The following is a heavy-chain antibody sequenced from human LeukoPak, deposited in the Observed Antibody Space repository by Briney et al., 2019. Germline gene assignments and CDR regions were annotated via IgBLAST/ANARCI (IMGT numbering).Heavy chain of an antibody. V-gene: IGHV1-2*06. CDR3: ARKIAEAADFDY. CDR1: GYTFTGYY. Sequence: ASVKVSCKASGYTFTGYYMHWVRQAPGQGLEWMGRINPNSGGTNYAQKFQGRVTMTRDTSISTAYMELSRLRSDDTAVYYCARKIAEAADFDYWGQGTLVTVSS. CDR2: INPNSGGT. D-gene: IGHD6-19*01. J-gene: IGHJ4*02.